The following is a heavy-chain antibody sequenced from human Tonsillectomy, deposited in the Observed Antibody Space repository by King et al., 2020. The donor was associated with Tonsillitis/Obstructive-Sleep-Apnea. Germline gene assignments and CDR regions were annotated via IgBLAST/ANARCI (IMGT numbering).Heavy chain of an antibody. CDR1: GGSISSYY. CDR2: IYYSGST. V-gene: IGHV4-59*01. Sequence: VQLQESGPGLVKPSETLSLTCTVSGGSISSYYWSWIRQPQGKGLEWNGYIYYSGSTNYNHSLKSRVTISVDTSKNQFSLKLSSGTAADTAVYYCASVHCSSTSCYTVEYSFVSWGPGTLVTVSS. D-gene: IGHD2-2*02. CDR3: ASVHCSSTSCYTVEYSFVS. J-gene: IGHJ4*02.